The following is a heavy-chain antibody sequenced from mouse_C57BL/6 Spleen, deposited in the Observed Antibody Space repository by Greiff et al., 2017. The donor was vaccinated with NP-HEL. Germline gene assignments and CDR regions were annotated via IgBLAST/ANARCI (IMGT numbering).Heavy chain of an antibody. CDR3: ARHDPYYANPRDYAMDY. CDR1: GFTFSDYY. D-gene: IGHD2-1*01. Sequence: EVKLVESGGGLVQPGGSLKLSCAASGFTFSDYYMYWVRQTPEKRLEWVAYISNGGGSTYYPDTVKGRFTISRDNAKNTLYLQMSRLKSEDTAMYYCARHDPYYANPRDYAMDYWGQGTSVTVSS. CDR2: ISNGGGST. V-gene: IGHV5-12*01. J-gene: IGHJ4*01.